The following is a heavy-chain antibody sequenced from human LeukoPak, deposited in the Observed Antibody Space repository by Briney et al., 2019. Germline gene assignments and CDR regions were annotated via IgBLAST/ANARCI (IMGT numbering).Heavy chain of an antibody. CDR2: ISSSSSYI. Sequence: GGSLRLSCAASGFTFSSYSMNWVRQAPGKGLEWVSSISSSSSYIYYADSVKGRFTISRDNAKNSLYLQMNSLRAEDTAVYYCARDSGSSGYYYLYWYFGLWGRGTLVTVSS. CDR1: GFTFSSYS. D-gene: IGHD3-22*01. J-gene: IGHJ2*01. CDR3: ARDSGSSGYYYLYWYFGL. V-gene: IGHV3-21*01.